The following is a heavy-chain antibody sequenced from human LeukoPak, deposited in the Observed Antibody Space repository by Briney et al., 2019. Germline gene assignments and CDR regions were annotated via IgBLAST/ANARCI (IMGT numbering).Heavy chain of an antibody. CDR2: IIPIFGIA. V-gene: IGHV1-69*04. D-gene: IGHD5-12*01. CDR3: ARRAYSGDPDLKQEP. CDR1: GGTFSNHA. J-gene: IGHJ5*02. Sequence: SVKVSCKVSGGTFSNHAISWVRQAPGQGLEWMGRIIPIFGIANYAQKFQGRVTITADKDTSTAYMELSSLRSEDTAVYYCARRAYSGDPDLKQEPWGQGTLVTVSS.